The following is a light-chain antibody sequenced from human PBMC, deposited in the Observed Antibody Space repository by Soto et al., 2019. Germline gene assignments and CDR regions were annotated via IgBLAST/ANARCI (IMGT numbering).Light chain of an antibody. Sequence: EIVMTQSPATLSVSPGERATLSCRASQSINSRLVWYQQKPGQAPRLLIYGPSTRATGIPATFSGSGSGIEFSLTIRGLNSEDFAIDYCQQYNDWPIAFGQGTRLEI. CDR1: QSINSR. CDR2: GPS. J-gene: IGKJ5*01. CDR3: QQYNDWPIA. V-gene: IGKV3-15*01.